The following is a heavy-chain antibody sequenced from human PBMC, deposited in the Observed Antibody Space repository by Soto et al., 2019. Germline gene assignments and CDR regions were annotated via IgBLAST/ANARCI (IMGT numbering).Heavy chain of an antibody. V-gene: IGHV1-69*01. CDR3: ARGLTEGYFGMDV. CDR1: GGAFSSYD. CDR2: IIPLFGTT. J-gene: IGHJ6*02. Sequence: QVQLVQSGAEVKKPGSSVKVSCKTSGGAFSSYDISWVRQAPGQGLEWMGGIIPLFGTTNYAQKFQGRVTLTADEPTSTVYMNLYSLRYEDTAVYYCARGLTEGYFGMDVWGQGTTVTVSS.